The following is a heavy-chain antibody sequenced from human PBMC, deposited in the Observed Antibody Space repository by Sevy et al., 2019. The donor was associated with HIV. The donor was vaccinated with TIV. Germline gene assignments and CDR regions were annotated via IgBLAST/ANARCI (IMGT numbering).Heavy chain of an antibody. CDR1: GYTFTSYG. CDR2: ISAYNGNT. D-gene: IGHD3-22*01. V-gene: IGHV1-18*01. Sequence: ASVKVSCKASGYTFTSYGITWVRQAPGQGLEWMGWISAYNGNTNYAQNLQGRVTVTTDTSTSTAYMELRSLRSDDTAVYYCARDRNNYDSSGYPKGMDVWGQGTTVTVSS. CDR3: ARDRNNYDSSGYPKGMDV. J-gene: IGHJ6*02.